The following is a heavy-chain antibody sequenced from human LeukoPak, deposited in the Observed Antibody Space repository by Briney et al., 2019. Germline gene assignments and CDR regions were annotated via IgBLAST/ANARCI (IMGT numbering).Heavy chain of an antibody. CDR2: INAGNGNT. J-gene: IGHJ5*02. V-gene: IGHV1-3*01. CDR1: GYTFTDYV. Sequence: ASVKVSCKASGYTFTDYVMHRVRQAPGQRLEWMGWINAGNGNTKYSQKFQGRVTITRDTSASTVYMELSSLRSEDTAVYYCAREVWGFDPWGQGTLVTVSS. CDR3: AREVWGFDP. D-gene: IGHD7-27*01.